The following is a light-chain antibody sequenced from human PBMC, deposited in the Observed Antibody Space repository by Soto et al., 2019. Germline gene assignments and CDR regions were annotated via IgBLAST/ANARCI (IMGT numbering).Light chain of an antibody. CDR1: QSVSSN. CDR2: GAS. V-gene: IGKV3-15*01. J-gene: IGKJ5*01. CDR3: QHYNNWPSIT. Sequence: IVMAQCPATLSVSPGERATLSCRASQSVSSNLAWYQQKPGQAPRLLIYGASTRATGIPARFSGSGSGTEFTLTISSLQSEDFAVYYCQHYNNWPSITLGQGTRLEIK.